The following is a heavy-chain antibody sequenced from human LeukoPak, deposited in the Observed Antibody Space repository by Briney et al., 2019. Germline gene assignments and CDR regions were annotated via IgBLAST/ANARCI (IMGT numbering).Heavy chain of an antibody. CDR1: GYTFTSYG. J-gene: IGHJ4*02. CDR2: ISAYNGNT. V-gene: IGHV1-18*01. CDR3: ARRPRYYDFWSGYSVPDDY. Sequence: ASVKVSCKASGYTFTSYGISWVRQAPGQGLAWMGWISAYNGNTNYAQKLQGRVTMTTDTSTSTAYMELRSLRSDDTAVYYCARRPRYYDFWSGYSVPDDYWGQGTLVTVSS. D-gene: IGHD3-3*01.